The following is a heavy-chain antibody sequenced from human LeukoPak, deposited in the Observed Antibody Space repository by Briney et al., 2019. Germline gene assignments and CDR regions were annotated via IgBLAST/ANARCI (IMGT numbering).Heavy chain of an antibody. CDR2: IKQDGSEK. Sequence: PGGSLRLSCAASGFTFSHYWMGWVRQAPGKGLEWVANIKQDGSEKYYVDSVKGRFSISRDNAQNSLYLQMNSLRAKDTAMYYCARARWVNGLYYFDYWGQGTLVTVSS. CDR1: GFTFSHYW. CDR3: ARARWVNGLYYFDY. J-gene: IGHJ4*02. D-gene: IGHD2-8*01. V-gene: IGHV3-7*01.